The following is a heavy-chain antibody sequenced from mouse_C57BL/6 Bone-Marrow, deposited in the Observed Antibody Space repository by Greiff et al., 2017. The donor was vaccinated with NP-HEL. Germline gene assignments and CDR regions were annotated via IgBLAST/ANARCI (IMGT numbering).Heavy chain of an antibody. J-gene: IGHJ3*01. V-gene: IGHV1-63*01. CDR3: ASWDTTVGLFDY. CDR2: IYPGGGYT. Sequence: QVQLKQSGAELVRPGTSVKMSCKASGYTFTNYWIGWAKQRPGHGLEWIGDIYPGGGYTNYNEKFKGKATLTADKSSSTAYMQFSSLTSEDSAIDYCASWDTTVGLFDYWGQGTLVTVSA. D-gene: IGHD1-1*01. CDR1: GYTFTNYW.